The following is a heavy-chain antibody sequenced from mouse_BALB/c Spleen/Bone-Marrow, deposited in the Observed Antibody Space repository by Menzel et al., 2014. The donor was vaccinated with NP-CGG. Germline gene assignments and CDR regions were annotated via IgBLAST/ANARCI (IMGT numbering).Heavy chain of an antibody. D-gene: IGHD2-4*01. J-gene: IGHJ3*01. Sequence: VQLQQPGPELMKPGASVKISCKASGYSFTSYYMHWVKQSHGKSLEWIGYIDPFNGGTSYNQKFKGKATLTVDKSSSTAYTHLSSLTSEDSAVYYCAGSTMISAWFAYWGQGTLVTVSA. CDR2: IDPFNGGT. CDR3: AGSTMISAWFAY. V-gene: IGHV1S135*01. CDR1: GYSFTSYY.